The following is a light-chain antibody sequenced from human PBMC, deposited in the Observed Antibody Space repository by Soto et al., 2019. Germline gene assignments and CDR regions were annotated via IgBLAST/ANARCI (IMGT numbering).Light chain of an antibody. CDR2: KTS. CDR1: QSLVHSNGNTY. J-gene: IGKJ4*01. Sequence: DIVMTQSPLSSPVTLGQPASISCRSSQSLVHSNGNTYLSWLHQRPGQPPRLLIYKTSKRLSGGPDRFSGSGAGTDFTLKISRVEAEDVGVYYCMQVTQFPLTFGGGTKVDIK. V-gene: IGKV2-24*01. CDR3: MQVTQFPLT.